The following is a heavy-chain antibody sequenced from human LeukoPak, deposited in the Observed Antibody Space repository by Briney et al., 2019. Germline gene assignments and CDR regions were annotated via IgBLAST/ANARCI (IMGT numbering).Heavy chain of an antibody. V-gene: IGHV3-7*05. Sequence: GGSLRLSCAASGFTFSTYYMAWVRQAPGKGLEWVANIKQDGSQKNYVDSVRGRFIISRDNDKNLLYLQMNSLRAEDMAVYHCARDVGGNLDYWGQGILVTVSS. D-gene: IGHD1-26*01. CDR2: IKQDGSQK. CDR1: GFTFSTYY. J-gene: IGHJ4*02. CDR3: ARDVGGNLDY.